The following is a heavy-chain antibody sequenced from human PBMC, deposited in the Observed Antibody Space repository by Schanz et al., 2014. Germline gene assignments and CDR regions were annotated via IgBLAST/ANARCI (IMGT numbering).Heavy chain of an antibody. CDR3: ARSRSGFYFDY. Sequence: EVQLLESGGGLVQPGGSLRLSCAASGFTFGDYAMTWVRQAPGKGLEYVSAISHDGYSTYYADSVKGRFTISRDNSKNTLFLQMNSLRVEDSAIYYCARSRSGFYFDYWGQGTLXTVSS. J-gene: IGHJ4*02. V-gene: IGHV3-23*01. CDR1: GFTFGDYA. D-gene: IGHD1-26*01. CDR2: ISHDGYST.